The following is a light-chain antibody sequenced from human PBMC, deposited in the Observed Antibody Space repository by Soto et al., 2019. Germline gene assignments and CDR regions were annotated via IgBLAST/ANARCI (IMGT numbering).Light chain of an antibody. J-gene: IGKJ1*01. CDR3: QHYNTSPWT. CDR2: NAS. CDR1: QSISSW. V-gene: IGKV1-5*03. Sequence: DIQMTQSPSTLSASVGDRVTITCRASQSISSWVAWYQQKPGKGPKLLIYNASHLESGVPSRFSGSGSGTEFTLTISSLQPGDFATYYCQHYNTSPWTFGHGTKVDIK.